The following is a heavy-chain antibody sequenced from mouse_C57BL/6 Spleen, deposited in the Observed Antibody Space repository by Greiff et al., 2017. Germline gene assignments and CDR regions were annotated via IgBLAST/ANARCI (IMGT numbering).Heavy chain of an antibody. V-gene: IGHV5-12*01. D-gene: IGHD2-1*01. Sequence: EVMLVEPGGGLVQPGGSLKLSCAASGFTFSDYYMYWVRQTPEQRLEWVAYISNGGGSTYYPDTVKGRFTLSRDNAKNTLYLQMSRLKSEDTAMYYCARHGPDGTLSYWGQGTTLTVSS. J-gene: IGHJ2*01. CDR2: ISNGGGST. CDR3: ARHGPDGTLSY. CDR1: GFTFSDYY.